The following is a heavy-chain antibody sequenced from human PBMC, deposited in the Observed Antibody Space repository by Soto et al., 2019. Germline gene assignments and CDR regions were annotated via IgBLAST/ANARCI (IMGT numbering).Heavy chain of an antibody. D-gene: IGHD6-19*01. V-gene: IGHV1-3*01. CDR1: GYTFTSYA. CDR2: INAGNGNT. Sequence: ASVKVSCKASGYTFTSYAMHWVRQAPGQRLEWMGWINAGNGNTKYSQKFQGRVTITRDTSASTAYMELSSLRSEDTAVYYCAREGYSSGWLVGYYFDYWGQGTLVTVSS. CDR3: AREGYSSGWLVGYYFDY. J-gene: IGHJ4*02.